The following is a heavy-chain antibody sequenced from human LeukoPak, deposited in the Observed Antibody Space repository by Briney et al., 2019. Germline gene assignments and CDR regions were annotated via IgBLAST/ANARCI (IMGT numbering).Heavy chain of an antibody. D-gene: IGHD2-15*01. Sequence: SETLSLTCAVYGVSFSCYYWSWIRQPPGKGLDWIGEINHSGSTNYSPSLQSRVTISVDTSKNQFSLKLSSVTAADTAVYYCARGVYCSGGNCYLPLDSWGQGTLVTVSS. CDR1: GVSFSCYY. CDR2: INHSGST. CDR3: ARGVYCSGGNCYLPLDS. J-gene: IGHJ4*02. V-gene: IGHV4-34*01.